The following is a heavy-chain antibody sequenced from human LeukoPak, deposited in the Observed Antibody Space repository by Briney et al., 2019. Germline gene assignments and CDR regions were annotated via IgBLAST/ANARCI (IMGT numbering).Heavy chain of an antibody. CDR2: IYYSGST. V-gene: IGHV4-61*01. CDR1: GGSVSSGSYY. J-gene: IGHJ4*02. D-gene: IGHD6-19*01. CDR3: ARDYGSGWYG. Sequence: PSETLSLTCTVSGGSVSSGSYYWSWIRQPPGKGLEWIGYIYYSGSTNYNPSLKSRVTISVDTSKNQFSLKLSSVTAADTAVYSCARDYGSGWYGWGQGTLVTVSS.